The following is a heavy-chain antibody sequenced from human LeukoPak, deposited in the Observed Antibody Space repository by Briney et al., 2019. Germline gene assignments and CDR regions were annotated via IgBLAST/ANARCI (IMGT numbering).Heavy chain of an antibody. Sequence: ASVKVSCKSSGYTFTTYGITWVRQAPGQGLEWMGWISTDNGDTNYAQKLQGRVTMTTDTSTSTAYMELRSLRSDDTAVYYCARDRVGIAAAPSDYWGQGTLVTVSS. CDR3: ARDRVGIAAAPSDY. V-gene: IGHV1-18*01. J-gene: IGHJ4*02. CDR2: ISTDNGDT. CDR1: GYTFTTYG. D-gene: IGHD6-13*01.